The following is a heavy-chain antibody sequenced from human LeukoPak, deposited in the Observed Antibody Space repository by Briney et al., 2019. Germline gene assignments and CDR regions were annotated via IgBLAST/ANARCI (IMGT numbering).Heavy chain of an antibody. CDR3: ATIEYYYGSGTSHDAFDI. J-gene: IGHJ3*02. CDR1: GFTFSSYS. D-gene: IGHD3-10*01. Sequence: PGGSLRLSCAASGFTFSSYSMNWVRQAPGKGLEWVSSISSGSSYIYYADSVKGRFTISRDNAKNSLYLQMNSLRAEDTAVYYCATIEYYYGSGTSHDAFDIWGQGTMVTVSS. V-gene: IGHV3-21*01. CDR2: ISSGSSYI.